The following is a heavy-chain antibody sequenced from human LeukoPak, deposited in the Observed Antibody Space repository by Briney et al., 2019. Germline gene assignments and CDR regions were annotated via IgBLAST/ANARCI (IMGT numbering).Heavy chain of an antibody. Sequence: GGSLRLSCAASGFTFSSYAMSWVRQAPGKGLEWVGRIKSKTDGGTTDYAAPVKGRFTISRDDSKNTLYLQMNSLKTEDTAVYYCTTQGTYYDSSGDSPFDYWGQGTLVTVSS. V-gene: IGHV3-15*01. J-gene: IGHJ4*02. CDR1: GFTFSSYA. CDR3: TTQGTYYDSSGDSPFDY. D-gene: IGHD3-22*01. CDR2: IKSKTDGGTT.